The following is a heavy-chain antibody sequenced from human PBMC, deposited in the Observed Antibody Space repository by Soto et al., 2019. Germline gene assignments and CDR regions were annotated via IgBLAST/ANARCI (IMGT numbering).Heavy chain of an antibody. CDR3: ARGRYYDSSGYPPQPVDY. Sequence: VQLQESGPGLVKPSETLSLTCTVSGGSVSSGSYYWSWIRQPPGKGLEWIGYIYYSGSTNYNPSLKSRVTISVDTSKNQFSLKLSSVTAADTAVYYCARGRYYDSSGYPPQPVDYWGQGTLVTVSS. J-gene: IGHJ4*02. CDR1: GGSVSSGSYY. D-gene: IGHD3-22*01. V-gene: IGHV4-61*01. CDR2: IYYSGST.